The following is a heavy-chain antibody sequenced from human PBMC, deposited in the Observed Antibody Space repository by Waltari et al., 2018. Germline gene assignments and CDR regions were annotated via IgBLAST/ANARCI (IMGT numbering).Heavy chain of an antibody. J-gene: IGHJ4*02. CDR3: QRGDY. CDR1: GSTFSNVW. Sequence: EVQLVESGGGLVQPGGSLRLSCAASGSTFSNVWMSWARQASGKGLEWVANINQDGSGEYYVYSVKGRFTISRDNARNSLYLQMNSLRAEDTAVYYCQRGDYWGQGTLVTVSS. CDR2: INQDGSGE. V-gene: IGHV3-7*04.